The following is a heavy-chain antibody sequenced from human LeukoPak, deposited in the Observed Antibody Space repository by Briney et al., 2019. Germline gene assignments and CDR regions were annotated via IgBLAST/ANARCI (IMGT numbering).Heavy chain of an antibody. V-gene: IGHV3-74*01. J-gene: IGHJ4*02. CDR3: ARDKNWELGR. D-gene: IGHD7-27*01. Sequence: GGSLRLSCAASGFTFSSYAMRWVRQAPGKGLVWVSRINHDATDTIYADSVKGRFTISRDNAKNTLYLQMNGLRAEDTAVYYCARDKNWELGRWGQGTLVTVSS. CDR1: GFTFSSYA. CDR2: INHDATDT.